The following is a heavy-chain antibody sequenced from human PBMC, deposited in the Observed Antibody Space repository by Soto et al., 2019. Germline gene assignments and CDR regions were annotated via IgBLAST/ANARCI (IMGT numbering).Heavy chain of an antibody. CDR2: ISYDGSNK. J-gene: IGHJ4*02. CDR1: GFTFSSYG. V-gene: IGHV3-30*18. CDR3: AKDGGGHPDY. Sequence: QPGGSLRLSCAASGFTFSSYGMHWVRQAPGKGLEWVAVISYDGSNKYYADSVKGRFTISRDNSKNTLYLQMNSLRAEDTAVYYCAKDGGGHPDYWGQGTLVTVSS. D-gene: IGHD3-16*01.